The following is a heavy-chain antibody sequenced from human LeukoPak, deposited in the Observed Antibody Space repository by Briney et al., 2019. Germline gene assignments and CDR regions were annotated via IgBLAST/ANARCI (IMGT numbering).Heavy chain of an antibody. CDR3: ARGRFECSGAGDYFDH. CDR2: IYTSGST. D-gene: IGHD2-15*01. CDR1: GGSINSYY. Sequence: WDTLSLTCTVSGGSINSYYWSWIRQPAGKGLEWIGRIYTSGSTNYNPPLSSRVTMSVDTSKNQFSLKLPSVTAADTAVYFCARGRFECSGAGDYFDHWGQGTLVTVSS. V-gene: IGHV4-4*07. J-gene: IGHJ4*02.